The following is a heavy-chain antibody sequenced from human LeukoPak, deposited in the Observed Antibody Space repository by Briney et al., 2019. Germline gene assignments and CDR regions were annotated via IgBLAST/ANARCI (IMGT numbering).Heavy chain of an antibody. D-gene: IGHD6-19*01. V-gene: IGHV3-21*01. J-gene: IGHJ4*02. CDR3: ARDRGSGWYQPSGY. CDR1: GFTFSSYE. CDR2: ISSSSSYI. Sequence: PGGSLRLSCAASGFTFSSYEMNWVRQAPGKGLEWVSSISSSSSYIYYADSVKGRFTISRDNAKNSLYLQMNSLRAEDTAVYYCARDRGSGWYQPSGYWGQGTLVTVSS.